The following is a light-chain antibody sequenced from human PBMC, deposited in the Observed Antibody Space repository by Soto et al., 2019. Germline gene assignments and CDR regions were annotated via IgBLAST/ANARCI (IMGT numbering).Light chain of an antibody. CDR2: GAS. CDR1: QSVSSSY. CDR3: QQYGSSPYT. Sequence: EIVLKQSPGTLYLSPGERATLSCRASQSVSSSYLAWYQQKPGQAPRLLIYGASSRATGIPDRFSGSGSGTDFTLTISRLEPEDFAVYYCQQYGSSPYTFGQGTKLEIK. V-gene: IGKV3-20*01. J-gene: IGKJ2*01.